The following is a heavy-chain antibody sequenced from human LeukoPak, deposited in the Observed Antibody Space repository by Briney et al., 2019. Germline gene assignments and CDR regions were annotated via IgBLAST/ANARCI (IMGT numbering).Heavy chain of an antibody. CDR3: ARKGGSSWYYYYGMDV. V-gene: IGHV4-4*02. D-gene: IGHD6-13*01. CDR2: IYHSGST. CDR1: GGSISGGKW. Sequence: PSGTLSLTCAVSGGSISGGKWWSWVRQPPGKGLEWIGEIYHSGSTNYNPSLKSRVTISVDKSRNQFSLKLSSVTAADTAVYYCARKGGSSWYYYYGMDVWGQGTTVTVSS. J-gene: IGHJ6*02.